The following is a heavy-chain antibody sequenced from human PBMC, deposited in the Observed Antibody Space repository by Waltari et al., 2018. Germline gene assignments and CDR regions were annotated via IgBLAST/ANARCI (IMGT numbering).Heavy chain of an antibody. D-gene: IGHD6-19*01. J-gene: IGHJ3*02. CDR1: GGSFSGYY. CDR2: INHSGST. CDR3: ARRWGLYSSGWVDI. V-gene: IGHV4-34*01. Sequence: QVQLQQWGAGLLKPSETLSLTCAVYGGSFSGYYWSWIRQPPGKGLEWIGEINHSGSTNYNPSLKSRVTISVDTSKNQFSLKLSSVTAADTAVYYCARRWGLYSSGWVDIWGQGTMVTVSS.